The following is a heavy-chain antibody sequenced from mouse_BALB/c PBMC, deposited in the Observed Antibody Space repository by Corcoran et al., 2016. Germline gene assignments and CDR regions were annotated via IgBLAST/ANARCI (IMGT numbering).Heavy chain of an antibody. V-gene: IGHV1S34*01. CDR3: ARGAMITTRYFDV. J-gene: IGHJ1*01. Sequence: LVKTGASVKISCKASGYSFTGYYMHWVKQGHGKSLEWIGYISCYNGATSYNQKFKGKATFTVDTSSSTAYMQFNSLTSEDSAVYYCARGAMITTRYFDVWGAGTTVTVSS. CDR2: ISCYNGAT. CDR1: GYSFTGYY. D-gene: IGHD2-4*01.